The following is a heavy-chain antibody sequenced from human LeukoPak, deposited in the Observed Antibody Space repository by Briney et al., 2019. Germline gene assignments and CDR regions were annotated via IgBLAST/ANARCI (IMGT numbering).Heavy chain of an antibody. Sequence: GALRLSCAASGGTFSNAGIDWVRQAPGQGLEWVPSIRASGTYIWYADSVKGRFTISRDNAKSSLYLQMDSLRAEDTAVYYCATERACGSSSRVAYYFDSWGQGTLVTVSS. D-gene: IGHD2-2*01. CDR3: ATERACGSSSRVAYYFDS. J-gene: IGHJ4*02. CDR2: IRASGTYI. CDR1: GGTFSNAG. V-gene: IGHV3-21*01.